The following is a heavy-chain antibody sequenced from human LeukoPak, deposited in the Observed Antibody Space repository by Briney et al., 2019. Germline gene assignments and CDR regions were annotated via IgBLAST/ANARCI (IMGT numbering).Heavy chain of an antibody. V-gene: IGHV4-59*08. CDR3: SRSDHYYYYGMDV. J-gene: IGHJ6*02. Sequence: SETLSLTCTVSGGSISSYYWSWIRQPPGKGLEWIGYIYYSGSTNYNPSLKSRVTISVDTSKNQFSLKLSSVTAADTAVYYCSRSDHYYYYGMDVWGQGTTVTVSS. CDR2: IYYSGST. CDR1: GGSISSYY. D-gene: IGHD6-19*01.